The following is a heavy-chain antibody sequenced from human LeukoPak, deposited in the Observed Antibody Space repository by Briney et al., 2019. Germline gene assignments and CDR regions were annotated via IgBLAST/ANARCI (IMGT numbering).Heavy chain of an antibody. CDR2: ISAYNGNT. V-gene: IGHV1-18*01. J-gene: IGHJ3*02. Sequence: ASVKVSCKASGYTFTSYGISWVRQAPGQGLEWMGWISAYNGNTNYAQKLQGRVTMTTDTSTSTAYMELRSLRSDDTAVYYCARPLAVAGTDAFDIWGQGTMVTVSS. D-gene: IGHD6-19*01. CDR1: GYTFTSYG. CDR3: ARPLAVAGTDAFDI.